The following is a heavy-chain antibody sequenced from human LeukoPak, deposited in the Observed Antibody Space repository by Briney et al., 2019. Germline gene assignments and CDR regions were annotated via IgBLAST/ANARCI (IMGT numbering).Heavy chain of an antibody. D-gene: IGHD3-16*01. Sequence: GGSLRLSCAASGLTFSSHWMHWVRQAPGKGLVWVSRITNDGSSTTYADSVKGRFTISRDNAKNMLYLQVNSLRAEDTAVYYCAKDQYDYVRGEFDYWGQGTLVTVSS. CDR1: GLTFSSHW. V-gene: IGHV3-74*01. CDR3: AKDQYDYVRGEFDY. J-gene: IGHJ4*02. CDR2: ITNDGSST.